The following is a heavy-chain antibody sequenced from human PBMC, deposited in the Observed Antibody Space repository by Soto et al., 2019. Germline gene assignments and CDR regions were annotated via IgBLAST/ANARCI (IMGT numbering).Heavy chain of an antibody. D-gene: IGHD1-1*01. V-gene: IGHV4-31*03. CDR2: IHDSGSS. CDR1: GGSISSGGYY. Sequence: PSETLSLTCTLSGGSISSGGYYWTWIRLHPVRGLEWIGYIHDSGSSFYLPSLKSRVTILLETSKNQFSLNLRSVTAADTAVYYCARSQMATTGPYFDFWGHGTLVTVSS. CDR3: ARSQMATTGPYFDF. J-gene: IGHJ4*01.